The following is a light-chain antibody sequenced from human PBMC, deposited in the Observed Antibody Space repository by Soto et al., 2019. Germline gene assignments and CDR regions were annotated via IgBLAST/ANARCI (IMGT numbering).Light chain of an antibody. CDR2: GVS. J-gene: IGLJ1*01. CDR1: ISDFVAYNY. CDR3: SSRTISSALQV. V-gene: IGLV2-14*01. Sequence: QSALTQPASVSGSHGQSITISCTGTISDFVAYNYVSWYQQHPGKAPRRVIYGVSNRPSGVSNRFSGSKSGNTASLTISGLQADDEADYYCSSRTISSALQVFGTGTKVTVL.